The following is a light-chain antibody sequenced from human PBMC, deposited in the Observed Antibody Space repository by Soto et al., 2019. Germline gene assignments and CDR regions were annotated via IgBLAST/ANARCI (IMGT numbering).Light chain of an antibody. Sequence: QSVLTQPASVSGSPGQSITISCTGTSSDVGGYNYVSWYQQHPGTAPKLMIYDVSNRPSGVSNRFSGSKSGNTASLTISGLQAEDEADYDCSSYTRSSTLVFGGGTKLTVL. CDR3: SSYTRSSTLV. V-gene: IGLV2-14*01. CDR2: DVS. J-gene: IGLJ2*01. CDR1: SSDVGGYNY.